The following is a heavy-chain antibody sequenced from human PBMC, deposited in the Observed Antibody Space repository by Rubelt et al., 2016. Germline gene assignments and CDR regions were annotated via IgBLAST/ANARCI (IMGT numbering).Heavy chain of an antibody. CDR3: ARDLGRSGYASCSDY. J-gene: IGHJ4*02. V-gene: IGHV4-38-2*02. Sequence: QVQLQESGPGLVKPSETLSLTCTVSGGSISSGYYWGWIRQPPGKGLEWIGTISHSGGTFYSPSLKSRVTISADTSKNQFSLKLSLGTAADTAVYYCARDLGRSGYASCSDYWGRGTLVTVSS. D-gene: IGHD5-12*01. CDR1: GGSISSGYY. CDR2: ISHSGGT.